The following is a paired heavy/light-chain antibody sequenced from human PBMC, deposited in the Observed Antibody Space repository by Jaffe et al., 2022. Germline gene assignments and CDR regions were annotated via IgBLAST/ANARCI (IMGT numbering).Light chain of an antibody. CDR3: QQYNNWPPYT. CDR2: GAS. J-gene: IGKJ2*01. CDR1: QSVNTN. V-gene: IGKV3-15*01. Sequence: EIVMTQSPATLSVSPGERATLSCRANQSVNTNLAWYQQKPGQAPRLLIYGASTRATGIPATFSGSGSGTEFTLTISSLQSEDFAVYYCQQYNNWPPYTFGQGTKLEIK.
Heavy chain of an antibody. J-gene: IGHJ4*02. D-gene: IGHD5-12*01. V-gene: IGHV3-23*01. Sequence: EVQLLESGGGLVQPGGSLRLSCAASGFSFSGYAINWVRQAPGKGLEWVSGISGSGATTYYADSVRGRFTISRDNSKNTLSLQMNSLRAEDTAMYYCAKAFRGYSGSQFDFWGQGTLVTVSS. CDR1: GFSFSGYA. CDR2: ISGSGATT. CDR3: AKAFRGYSGSQFDF.